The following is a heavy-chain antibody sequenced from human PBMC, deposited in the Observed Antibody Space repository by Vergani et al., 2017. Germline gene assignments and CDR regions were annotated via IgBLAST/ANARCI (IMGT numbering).Heavy chain of an antibody. J-gene: IGHJ6*04. Sequence: QVQLQQSGPGLVKPSQTLSLTCAISGDSVSSNSAAWNWIRQSPSRGLEWLGRTYYRSKWYNDYAVSVKSRITINPDTSKNQFSPQLNSVTPEDTAVYYCARDHVVVVPADRGCWDVWGKGTTVTVSS. CDR1: GDSVSSNSAA. CDR3: ARDHVVVVPADRGCWDV. V-gene: IGHV6-1*01. CDR2: TYYRSKWYN. D-gene: IGHD2-2*01.